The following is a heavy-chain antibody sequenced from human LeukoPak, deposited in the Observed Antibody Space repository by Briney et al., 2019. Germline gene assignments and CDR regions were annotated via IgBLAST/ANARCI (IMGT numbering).Heavy chain of an antibody. CDR3: VREVGAPGSFQH. CDR1: GSTFSSNW. D-gene: IGHD1-26*01. J-gene: IGHJ1*01. V-gene: IGHV3-74*03. Sequence: GSLRLSCAASGSTFSSNWMHWVRQAPGKGLVWISRINGDGRIIEHAESVKGRFTISRNNADNTLHLQMNSLRAEDTAVYHCVREVGAPGSFQHWGQGAPVTVS. CDR2: INGDGRII.